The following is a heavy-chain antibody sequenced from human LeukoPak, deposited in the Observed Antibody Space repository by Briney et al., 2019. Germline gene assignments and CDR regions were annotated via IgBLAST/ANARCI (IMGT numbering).Heavy chain of an antibody. CDR3: ARGTVLRFLEWPAFRAFDI. V-gene: IGHV3-30-3*01. CDR2: ISYDGSNK. J-gene: IGHJ3*02. D-gene: IGHD3-3*01. CDR1: GFTFSSYA. Sequence: GRSLRLSCAASGFTFSSYAMHWVRQAPGKGLEWVAVISYDGSNKYYADSVKGRFTISRDNSKNTLYLQMNSLRAEDTAVYYCARGTVLRFLEWPAFRAFDIWGQGTMVTVSS.